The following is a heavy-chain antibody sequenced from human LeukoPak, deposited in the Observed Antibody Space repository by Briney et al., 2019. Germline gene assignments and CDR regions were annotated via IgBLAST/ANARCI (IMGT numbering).Heavy chain of an antibody. V-gene: IGHV4-59*08. CDR3: ARHIEDTAALDY. CDR1: GGSISSNY. J-gene: IGHJ4*02. D-gene: IGHD5-18*01. CDR2: IYDSGST. Sequence: SETLSLTCAVPGGSISSNYWCWIRQPPGEGLEWMGFIYDSGSTNYNPSLKSRFTISAATSMMQFSLKLSSITAADTAVYYCARHIEDTAALDYWGQGTLWTVSS.